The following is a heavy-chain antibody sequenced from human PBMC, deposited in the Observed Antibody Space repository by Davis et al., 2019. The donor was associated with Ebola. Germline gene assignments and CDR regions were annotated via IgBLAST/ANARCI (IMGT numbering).Heavy chain of an antibody. D-gene: IGHD3-3*01. CDR2: ITTSGNTV. CDR3: ARDGRYSDFWSGYHY. Sequence: GESLKISCTASGFTFSDYYMSWIRQAPGKGLEWVSYITTSGNTVYYADSVKGRFTLSRDNAKNSLYLQMDSLRADDTAVYYCARDGRYSDFWSGYHYWGQGARVTVSS. CDR1: GFTFSDYY. J-gene: IGHJ4*02. V-gene: IGHV3-11*01.